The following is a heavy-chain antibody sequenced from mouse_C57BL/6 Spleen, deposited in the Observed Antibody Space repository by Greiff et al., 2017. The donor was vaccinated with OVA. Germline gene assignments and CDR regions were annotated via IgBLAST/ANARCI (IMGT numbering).Heavy chain of an antibody. V-gene: IGHV1-47*01. CDR1: GYTFTTYP. Sequence: QVQLKQSGAELVKPGASVKMSCKASGYTFTTYPIEWMKQNHGKSLEWIGNFHPYNDDTKYNEKFKGKATLTVEKSSSTVYLELSRLTSDDSAVYYGARGVYYGKGYYFDYWGQGTTLTVSS. CDR3: ARGVYYGKGYYFDY. J-gene: IGHJ2*01. CDR2: FHPYNDDT. D-gene: IGHD2-1*01.